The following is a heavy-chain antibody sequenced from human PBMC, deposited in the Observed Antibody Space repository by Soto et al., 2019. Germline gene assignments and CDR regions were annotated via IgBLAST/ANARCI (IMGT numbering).Heavy chain of an antibody. CDR3: TIKTGYSSSWYPYYFDH. CDR1: GFTFGDYA. J-gene: IGHJ4*02. CDR2: IKSKGYGGTT. D-gene: IGHD6-13*01. Sequence: GGSLRLSCIGSGFTFGDYAMSWVRQAPGKGLEWVGFIKSKGYGGTTEYAASVKGRFTISRDDSKSIAYLQMNSLKTEDTAVYYCTIKTGYSSSWYPYYFDHWGQGALVTVSS. V-gene: IGHV3-49*04.